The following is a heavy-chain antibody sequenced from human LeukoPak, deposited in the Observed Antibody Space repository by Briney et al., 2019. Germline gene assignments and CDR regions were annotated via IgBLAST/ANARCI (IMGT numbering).Heavy chain of an antibody. Sequence: SETLSLTCAVYGGSFSGCYWSWIRQPPGKGLEWIGEINHSGSTNYNPSLKSRVTISVDTSKNQFSLKLSSVTAADTAVYYCARGVNGSYRTYYYYMDVWGKGTTVTVSS. V-gene: IGHV4-34*01. CDR1: GGSFSGCY. CDR3: ARGVNGSYRTYYYYMDV. CDR2: INHSGST. D-gene: IGHD1-26*01. J-gene: IGHJ6*03.